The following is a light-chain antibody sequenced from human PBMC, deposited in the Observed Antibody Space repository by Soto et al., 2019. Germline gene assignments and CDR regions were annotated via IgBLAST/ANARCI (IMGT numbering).Light chain of an antibody. Sequence: EIVMTQSPATLSVSPGERATLSCRASQSVSNNLAWYQVKPGQAPRLLIYVASTRATGIPARFSGSGSGTEFTLTISSLRSEDFAVYYCQQYSHWPPLTFGGGTKVDIK. CDR2: VAS. J-gene: IGKJ4*01. CDR1: QSVSNN. CDR3: QQYSHWPPLT. V-gene: IGKV3-15*01.